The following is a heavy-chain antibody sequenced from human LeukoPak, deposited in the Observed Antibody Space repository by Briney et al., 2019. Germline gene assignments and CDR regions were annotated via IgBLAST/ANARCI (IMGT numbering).Heavy chain of an antibody. J-gene: IGHJ4*02. CDR1: GFTFSDYY. CDR3: ARDGDYGDYIDY. CDR2: ISSSSSYI. D-gene: IGHD4-17*01. V-gene: IGHV3-21*01. Sequence: GGSLRLSCAASGFTFSDYYMNWVRQAPGKGLEWVSSISSSSSYIYYADSVKGRFTISRDNAKNSLYLQMNSLRAEDTAVYYCARDGDYGDYIDYWGQGTPVTVSS.